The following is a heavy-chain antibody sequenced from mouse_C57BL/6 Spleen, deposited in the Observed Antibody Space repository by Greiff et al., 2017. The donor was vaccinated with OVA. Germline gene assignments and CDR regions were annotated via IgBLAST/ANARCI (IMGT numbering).Heavy chain of an antibody. CDR3: ARDYGSSFAWFAY. V-gene: IGHV1-7*01. CDR1: GYTFTSYW. Sequence: VKLMESGAELVKPGASVKLSCKASGYTFTSYWMHWVKQRPGQGLEWIGYINPSSGYTKYNQKFKDKATLTADKSSSTAYMQLSSLTYEDSAVYYGARDYGSSFAWFAYWGQGTLVTVSA. J-gene: IGHJ3*01. D-gene: IGHD1-1*01. CDR2: INPSSGYT.